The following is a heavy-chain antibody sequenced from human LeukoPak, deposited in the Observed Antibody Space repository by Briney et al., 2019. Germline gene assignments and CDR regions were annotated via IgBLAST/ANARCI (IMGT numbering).Heavy chain of an antibody. V-gene: IGHV3-9*01. Sequence: PGGSLRLSCAASGFTFDESAMPWVRQVAGKGLEWVSGISWSSGDRIYAGSVKGRFTISRDNSKNTLYLQMNSLRAEDTAVYYCAKGGYGDYQNYWGQGTLVTVSS. CDR3: AKGGYGDYQNY. CDR2: ISWSSGDR. J-gene: IGHJ4*02. CDR1: GFTFDESA. D-gene: IGHD4-17*01.